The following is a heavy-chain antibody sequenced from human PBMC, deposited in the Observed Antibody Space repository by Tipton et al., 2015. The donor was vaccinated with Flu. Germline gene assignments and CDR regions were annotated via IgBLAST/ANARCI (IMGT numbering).Heavy chain of an antibody. J-gene: IGHJ4*02. D-gene: IGHD3-10*01. CDR2: ISPGGST. Sequence: TLSLTCTVSGGSIGNYYWSWIRQSAGKGLEWIGRISPGGSTNYNASLEGRVAMSLDTSKSQVSLRLSSATAADTAVYYCAREGVQGVHAYLLYWGQGTLVTVSS. V-gene: IGHV4-4*07. CDR3: AREGVQGVHAYLLY. CDR1: GGSIGNYY.